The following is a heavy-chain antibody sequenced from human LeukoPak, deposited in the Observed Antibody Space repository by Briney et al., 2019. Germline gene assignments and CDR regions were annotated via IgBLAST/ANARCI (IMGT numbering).Heavy chain of an antibody. CDR1: GLTFISYA. CDR2: ISGGVGST. D-gene: IGHD5-18*01. Sequence: GGSLRLYCAASGLTFISYAMSWVRQAPGKGLEWVSTISGGVGSTYYADSVKGRFTLSRDNSKNTLYLQMNSLRAEDTAVYYCAKQRGYSYGYSFDYWGQGTLVTVSS. J-gene: IGHJ4*02. V-gene: IGHV3-23*01. CDR3: AKQRGYSYGYSFDY.